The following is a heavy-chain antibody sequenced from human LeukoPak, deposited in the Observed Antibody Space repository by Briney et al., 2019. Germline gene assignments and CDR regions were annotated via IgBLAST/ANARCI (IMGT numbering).Heavy chain of an antibody. CDR3: ARQGDSRGYSTLDY. J-gene: IGHJ4*02. D-gene: IGHD3-22*01. CDR2: IYYSETT. CDR1: GDSISSSLYY. V-gene: IGHV4-39*01. Sequence: KASETLSLTCTVSGDSISSSLYYWGWIRQPPGRGLEWIGTIYYSETTYYNPSLKSRVTISVDTSKNQFALNLSSVTAADTAVYYCARQGDSRGYSTLDYWGQGTLVTVSS.